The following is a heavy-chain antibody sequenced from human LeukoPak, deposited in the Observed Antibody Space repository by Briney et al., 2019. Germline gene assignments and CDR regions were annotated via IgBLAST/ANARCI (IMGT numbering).Heavy chain of an antibody. CDR3: ARGGGSYDY. CDR1: GGSISSSDYY. D-gene: IGHD1-26*01. CDR2: IYYRGGT. V-gene: IGHV4-39*01. J-gene: IGHJ4*02. Sequence: SETLSLTCTVSGGSISSSDYYWAWVRQPPGKGLEWIGIIYYRGGTSYNPSLKSRVTISVDTSKSQFSLNLSSVTAADTAVYYCARGGGSYDYWGQGTLVTVSS.